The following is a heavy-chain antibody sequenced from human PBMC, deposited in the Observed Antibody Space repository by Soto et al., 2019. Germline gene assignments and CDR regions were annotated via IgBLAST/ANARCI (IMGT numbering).Heavy chain of an antibody. CDR2: IYKSATT. D-gene: IGHD2-15*01. V-gene: IGHV4-30-4*01. CDR1: GDSISTVDYF. J-gene: IGHJ5*01. CDR3: ARGRYCLTGRCFPNWFDS. Sequence: QVQLLESGPGLVKPSQTLSLTCSVSGDSISTVDYFWAWIRQPPGQALEYIGYIYKSATTYYNPSFESRVAISLDTSKSQFSLNVTPVTAADTAVYFCARGRYCLTGRCFPNWFDSWGQEPWSPSPQ.